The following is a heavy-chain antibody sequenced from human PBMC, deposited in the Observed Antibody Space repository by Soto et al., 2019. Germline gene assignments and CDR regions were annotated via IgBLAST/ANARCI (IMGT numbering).Heavy chain of an antibody. CDR3: ARMNYGDRTVSFDY. CDR1: GGSISSSSYY. D-gene: IGHD4-17*01. CDR2: IYYSGST. Sequence: TSETLSLTCTVSGGSISSSSYYWGWIRQPPGKGLEWIGSIYYSGSTYYNPSLKRRVTISVDTSKNQFSLKLSSVTAADTAVYYCARMNYGDRTVSFDYWGQGTLVTVSS. J-gene: IGHJ4*02. V-gene: IGHV4-39*01.